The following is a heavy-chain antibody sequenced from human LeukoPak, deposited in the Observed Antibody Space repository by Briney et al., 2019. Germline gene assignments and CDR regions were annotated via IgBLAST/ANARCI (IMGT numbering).Heavy chain of an antibody. J-gene: IGHJ4*01. CDR2: ISASGGST. V-gene: IGHV3-23*01. D-gene: IGHD4-23*01. Sequence: PGGSLRLTCAASGFTFRSYALSWVRQAPGKGLEWVSVISASGGSTYSADSVKGRFTISRDNSKNTLYLQMNSLRPEDTAVYYCARRPARSIRNAVASYFDYWGHGSLVTVS. CDR1: GFTFRSYA. CDR3: ARRPARSIRNAVASYFDY.